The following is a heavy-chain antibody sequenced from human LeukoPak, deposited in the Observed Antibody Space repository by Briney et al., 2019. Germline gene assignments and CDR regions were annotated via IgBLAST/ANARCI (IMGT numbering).Heavy chain of an antibody. Sequence: GGSLRLSCAASGFTFDDYDMSWVRQPPGKGLERVSVINLNGVSTVYADSVKGRFTISRDNAKNSLYLEMNSLRAEDTAFYYCAREGGSGSYDWYFDLWGRGTLVTVSS. D-gene: IGHD3-10*01. V-gene: IGHV3-20*04. J-gene: IGHJ2*01. CDR2: INLNGVST. CDR3: AREGGSGSYDWYFDL. CDR1: GFTFDDYD.